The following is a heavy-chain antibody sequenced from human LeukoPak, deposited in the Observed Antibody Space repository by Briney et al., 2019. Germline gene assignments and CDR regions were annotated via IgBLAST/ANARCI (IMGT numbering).Heavy chain of an antibody. CDR2: ISSSGSTI. D-gene: IGHD3-10*01. J-gene: IGHJ4*02. Sequence: GGSLRLSCAASGFSFSDYYMSWIRQAPGKGLEWVSYISSSGSTIYYADSVKGRFTISRDNAKNSLYLQMNSLRVEDTAVYYCASAPGYVWFGFDYWGQGTLVTVSS. CDR3: ASAPGYVWFGFDY. V-gene: IGHV3-11*01. CDR1: GFSFSDYY.